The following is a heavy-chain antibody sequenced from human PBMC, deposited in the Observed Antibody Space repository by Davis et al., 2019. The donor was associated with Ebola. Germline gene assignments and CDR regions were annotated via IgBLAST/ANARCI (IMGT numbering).Heavy chain of an antibody. V-gene: IGHV4-61*01. CDR3: ARQLYNRSSADWFDP. J-gene: IGHJ5*02. Sequence: SETLSLTCTVSGGSVSSCSYYWSWIRQPPGKGLEWIGYIYYSGSTNYNPSLKSRVTISVDTSKNQFSLKLSSVTAADTAVYYCARQLYNRSSADWFDPWGQGTLVIVSS. D-gene: IGHD6-6*01. CDR1: GGSVSSCSYY. CDR2: IYYSGST.